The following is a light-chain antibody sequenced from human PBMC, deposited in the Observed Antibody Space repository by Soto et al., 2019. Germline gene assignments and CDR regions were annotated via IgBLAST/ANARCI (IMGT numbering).Light chain of an antibody. CDR1: QSVSSSY. CDR2: GAS. V-gene: IGKV3-20*01. J-gene: IGKJ1*01. CDR3: QQSYSTPQT. Sequence: VLYQLACALSLSTGERATLSCRASQSVSSSYLAWYQQKPGQGPRLLIYGASSRATGTPDRFSGSGSGTDFTLTVSSLQPEDFATYYCQQSYSTPQTFGQGTKVAIK.